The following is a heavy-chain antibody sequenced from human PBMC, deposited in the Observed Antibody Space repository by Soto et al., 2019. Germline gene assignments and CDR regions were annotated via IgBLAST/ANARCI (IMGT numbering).Heavy chain of an antibody. J-gene: IGHJ4*02. CDR1: GYTFTNSG. V-gene: IGHV1-18*01. CDR2: ISSYNGDT. CDR3: ARDFAH. Sequence: ASVKVSCKASGYTFTNSGINWVRQAPGQGLEWMARISSYNGDTVYAQNFQDRVTLTTDTSTSTAYMELRSLRSDDTALYYCARDFAHWGQGTLVTVSS.